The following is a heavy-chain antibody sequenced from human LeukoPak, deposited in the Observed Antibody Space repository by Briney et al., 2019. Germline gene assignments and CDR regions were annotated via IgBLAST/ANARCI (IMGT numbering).Heavy chain of an antibody. D-gene: IGHD3-10*01. V-gene: IGHV1-2*06. CDR1: GYTFTDYY. CDR2: INPSSGGA. CDR3: ARVRFGELAFDY. Sequence: ASVKVSCKAPGYTFTDYYIHWVRQAPGQGLEWMGRINPSSGGANYAQKFQGRVTMTRDTSISTAYMELRRLRSDDAAVYYCARVRFGELAFDYWGQGTLVTVSS. J-gene: IGHJ4*02.